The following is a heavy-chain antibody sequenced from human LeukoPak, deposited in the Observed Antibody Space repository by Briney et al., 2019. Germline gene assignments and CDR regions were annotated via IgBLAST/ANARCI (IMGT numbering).Heavy chain of an antibody. CDR3: ARGFTITFGGVIVISYYFDY. J-gene: IGHJ4*02. D-gene: IGHD3-16*02. CDR1: GGSFSGYY. V-gene: IGHV4-59*12. Sequence: SETLSLTCAVYGGSFSGYYWSWIRQPPGKGLEWIGYIYYSGSTNYNPSLKSRVTISVDTSKNQFSLKLSSVTAADTAVYYCARGFTITFGGVIVISYYFDYWGQGTLVTVSS. CDR2: IYYSGST.